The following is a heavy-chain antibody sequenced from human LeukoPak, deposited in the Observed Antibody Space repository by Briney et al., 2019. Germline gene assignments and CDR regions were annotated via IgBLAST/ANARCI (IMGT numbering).Heavy chain of an antibody. CDR3: ANSIDFDYGDYYFDY. D-gene: IGHD4-17*01. J-gene: IGHJ4*02. CDR1: GGSISTYY. CDR2: IYTSGST. Sequence: SETLSLTCTVSGGSISTYYWSWIRQPAGKGLEWIGRIYTSGSTNYNPSLKSRVTISLDTSKNQFSLKLSSVTAADTAVYYCANSIDFDYGDYYFDYWGQGALVTISS. V-gene: IGHV4-4*07.